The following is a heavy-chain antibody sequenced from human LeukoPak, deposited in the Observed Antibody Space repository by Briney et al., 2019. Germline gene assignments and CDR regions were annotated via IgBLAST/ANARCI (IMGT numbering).Heavy chain of an antibody. D-gene: IGHD2-2*02. Sequence: SETLSLTCTVSGGSISSHYWSWIRQPPGKGLEWIGYIYYSGSTNYNPSLKSRVTISVDTSKNQFSLKLSSVTAADTAVYYCARVDVVPAAIPYYYYYMDVWGKGTTVTVSS. CDR3: ARVDVVPAAIPYYYYYMDV. CDR2: IYYSGST. J-gene: IGHJ6*03. CDR1: GGSISSHY. V-gene: IGHV4-59*11.